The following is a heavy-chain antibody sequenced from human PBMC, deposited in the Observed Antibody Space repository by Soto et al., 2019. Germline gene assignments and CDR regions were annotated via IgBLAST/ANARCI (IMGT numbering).Heavy chain of an antibody. D-gene: IGHD6-6*01. CDR2: INRSGST. CDR1: GGSFSANY. Sequence: QVQLQQWGAGLLKPSETLSLTCAVYGGSFSANYWSWIRQPPGKGLEWIGEINRSGSTNSNLSLKSQVTISVDTAKNLFSLKLSSVTVADTAMDFCARGRRQQLVRSAASDSFDPWGQGTLVTVSS. CDR3: ARGRRQQLVRSAASDSFDP. J-gene: IGHJ5*02. V-gene: IGHV4-34*01.